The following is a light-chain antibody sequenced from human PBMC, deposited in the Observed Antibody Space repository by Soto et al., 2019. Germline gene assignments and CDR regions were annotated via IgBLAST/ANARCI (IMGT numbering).Light chain of an antibody. V-gene: IGKV1-5*01. CDR2: DAS. J-gene: IGKJ2*01. CDR1: QSISSW. Sequence: DIQMTQSPSTLSASVGDSVTITCRASQSISSWLAWYQQKPGKAPKLLIYDASSLEGGVPSRFSGSGSGTEFTLTISSLQPEDFATYYCQQANSFPYTFGQGTKLEIK. CDR3: QQANSFPYT.